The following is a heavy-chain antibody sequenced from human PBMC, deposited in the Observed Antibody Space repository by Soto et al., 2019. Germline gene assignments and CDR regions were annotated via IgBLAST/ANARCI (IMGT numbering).Heavy chain of an antibody. Sequence: EVQLVESGGTLVQPGGSLRLSCVASGFKFRSYWMSWVRQAPGKGLEWLANIKEDGSEKYYVDSVEGRFTISRDNARNSVYLQMKSLRAEDTAIYYFTGGGGRDSNEHFWGQGTLVIVSS. D-gene: IGHD4-4*01. CDR3: TGGGGRDSNEHF. CDR2: IKEDGSEK. CDR1: GFKFRSYW. J-gene: IGHJ4*02. V-gene: IGHV3-7*01.